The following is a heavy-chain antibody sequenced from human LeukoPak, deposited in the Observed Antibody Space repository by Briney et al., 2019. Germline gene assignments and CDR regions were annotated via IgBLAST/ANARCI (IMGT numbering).Heavy chain of an antibody. CDR3: AAYSSSWIY. D-gene: IGHD6-13*01. Sequence: PSEALSLTCTVSGGSISSYYWSWIRQPPGKGLEWIGYIYYSGSTNYNPSLKSRVTMSVDTSKNQFSLKLSSVTAADTAVYYCAAYSSSWIYWGQGTLVTVSS. V-gene: IGHV4-59*12. CDR1: GGSISSYY. CDR2: IYYSGST. J-gene: IGHJ4*02.